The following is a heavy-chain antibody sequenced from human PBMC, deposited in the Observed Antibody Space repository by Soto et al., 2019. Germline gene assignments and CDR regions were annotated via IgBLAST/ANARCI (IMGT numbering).Heavy chain of an antibody. D-gene: IGHD6-13*01. J-gene: IGHJ6*02. CDR1: GFTFSSYG. CDR3: AKDYATPRALVYYYYGMDV. V-gene: IGHV3-30*18. Sequence: QVQLVESGGGVVQPGRSLRLSCAASGFTFSSYGMHWVRQAPGKGLEWVAVISYDGSNKYYADSVKGRFTISRDNSKNTLYRQMNSLRAEDTAVYYCAKDYATPRALVYYYYGMDVWGQGTTVTVSS. CDR2: ISYDGSNK.